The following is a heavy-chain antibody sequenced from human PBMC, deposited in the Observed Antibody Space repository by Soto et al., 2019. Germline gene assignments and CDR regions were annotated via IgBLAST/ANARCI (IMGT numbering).Heavy chain of an antibody. V-gene: IGHV4-34*01. CDR3: ARGYGEEWPTSDF. J-gene: IGHJ4*02. Sequence: QVQLQQWGAGLLKPSETLSLTCTVYGGSFSRYHWNWIRQAPGKGLEWIGEIHHDGGTNYSPSLEGRVTISVDTCKNEFSLKLSSVTAADTGVYYCARGYGEEWPTSDFWGQGTLVTVSS. CDR2: IHHDGGT. D-gene: IGHD3-10*01. CDR1: GGSFSRYH.